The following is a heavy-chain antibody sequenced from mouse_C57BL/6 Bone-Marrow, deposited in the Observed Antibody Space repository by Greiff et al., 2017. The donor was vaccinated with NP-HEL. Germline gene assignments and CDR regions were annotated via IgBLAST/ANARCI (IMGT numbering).Heavy chain of an antibody. CDR3: ARRGPYFDY. Sequence: EVQLVESGGGLVKPGGSLKLSCAASGFTFSSYAMSWVRQTPEQRLEWVATISDGGSYTYYPDNVKGRFTISRDNAKHNLYLQMSHLKSEDTAMYYCARRGPYFDYWGQGTTLTVSS. D-gene: IGHD3-3*01. V-gene: IGHV5-4*01. CDR2: ISDGGSYT. CDR1: GFTFSSYA. J-gene: IGHJ2*01.